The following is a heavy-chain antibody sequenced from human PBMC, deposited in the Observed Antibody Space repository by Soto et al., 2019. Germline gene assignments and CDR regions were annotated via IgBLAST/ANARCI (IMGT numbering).Heavy chain of an antibody. D-gene: IGHD6-13*01. V-gene: IGHV1-69*13. CDR3: ARDWVAAAGTNYYYGMDV. J-gene: IGHJ6*02. CDR1: GGTFSSYA. CDR2: IIPIFGTA. Sequence: GASVKVSCKASGGTFSSYAISWVRRAPGQGLEWMGGIIPIFGTANYAQKFQGRVTITADESTSTAYMELSSLRSENTAVYYCARDWVAAAGTNYYYGMDVWGQGTTVTVSS.